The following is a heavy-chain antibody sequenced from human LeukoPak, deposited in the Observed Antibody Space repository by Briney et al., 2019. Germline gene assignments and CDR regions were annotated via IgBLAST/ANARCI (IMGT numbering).Heavy chain of an antibody. V-gene: IGHV3-7*01. J-gene: IGHJ3*02. CDR3: VRGRGSYWYDLGPAFNM. D-gene: IGHD1-26*01. CDR2: INEDGGAK. CDR1: GFTFSNYW. Sequence: GGSLRLSCAVSGFTFSNYWMSWVRQAPGKGLEWVANINEDGGAKYYVDSVKGRFTIARDNAEKTLNLQMESLRVDDTAVYYCVRGRGSYWYDLGPAFNMWGQGTMVTVSS.